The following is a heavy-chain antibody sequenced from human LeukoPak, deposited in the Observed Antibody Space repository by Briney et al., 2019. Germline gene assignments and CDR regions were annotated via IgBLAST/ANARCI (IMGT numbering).Heavy chain of an antibody. CDR3: ARGRGLLL. CDR2: INHSGST. V-gene: IGHV4-34*01. Sequence: KSSETLSLTCAVYGGSFSGYYWSWIRQSPGKGLEWIGEINHSGSTNYNPSLKSRVTISVDTSKNQFSLKLSSVTAADTAVYYCARGRGLLLWGQGTLVTVSS. CDR1: GGSFSGYY. D-gene: IGHD3-10*01. J-gene: IGHJ4*02.